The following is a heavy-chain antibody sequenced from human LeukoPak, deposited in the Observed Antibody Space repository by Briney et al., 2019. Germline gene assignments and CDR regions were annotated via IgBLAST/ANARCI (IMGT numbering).Heavy chain of an antibody. CDR3: ARDPGPEYYDSRGHRGGAFDI. Sequence: SETLSLTCTVSGGSISSRGHYWSWIRQPPGKGLEWIGYIYDSGSTNFNPSLKSRVTISGDTSKNQFSLKLSSVTAADTAVYYCARDPGPEYYDSRGHRGGAFDIWGQGTMVTVSS. J-gene: IGHJ3*02. V-gene: IGHV4-61*08. CDR2: IYDSGST. CDR1: GGSISSRGHY. D-gene: IGHD3-22*01.